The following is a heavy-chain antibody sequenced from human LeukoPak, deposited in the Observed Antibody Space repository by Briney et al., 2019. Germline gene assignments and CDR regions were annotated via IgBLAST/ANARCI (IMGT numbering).Heavy chain of an antibody. J-gene: IGHJ4*02. CDR2: IKQDGSEK. V-gene: IGHV3-7*01. CDR3: ARDRGSYCSGGSCHFFDY. CDR1: GFTFRSYR. Sequence: GGSLRLSCATSGFTFRSYRMSWVRQAPGKGLEWVANIKQDGSEKYYVDSVKGRFTISRDNAKNSLYLQMNSPRAEDTAVYYCARDRGSYCSGGSCHFFDYWGQGTLVTVSS. D-gene: IGHD2-15*01.